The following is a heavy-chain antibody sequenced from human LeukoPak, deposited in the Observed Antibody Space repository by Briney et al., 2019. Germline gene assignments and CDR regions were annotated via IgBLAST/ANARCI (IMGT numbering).Heavy chain of an antibody. CDR2: IHYSGST. D-gene: IGHD6-13*01. Sequence: SETLSLTCTVSGGSINSYYWNWIRQPPGRGLEWIGSIHYSGSTSYNPSLKSRVTISVDKSKNQFSLKLSSVTAADTAMYYCASTSIAAAGTSAYWGQGTLVTVSS. J-gene: IGHJ4*02. V-gene: IGHV4-59*12. CDR1: GGSINSYY. CDR3: ASTSIAAAGTSAY.